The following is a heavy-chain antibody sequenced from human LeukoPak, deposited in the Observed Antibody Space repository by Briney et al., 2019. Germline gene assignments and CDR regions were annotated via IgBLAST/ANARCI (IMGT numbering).Heavy chain of an antibody. CDR1: GGSISSYY. CDR3: ARHGGSYDYFDY. CDR2: IYYSGST. Sequence: PSETLSLTCTVSGGSISSYYWSWIRQPPGKGLEWIGSIYYSGSTYYNPSLKSRVTISVDTSKNQFSLKLSSVTAADTAVYYCARHGGSYDYFDYWGQGTLVTASS. D-gene: IGHD1-26*01. V-gene: IGHV4-59*05. J-gene: IGHJ4*02.